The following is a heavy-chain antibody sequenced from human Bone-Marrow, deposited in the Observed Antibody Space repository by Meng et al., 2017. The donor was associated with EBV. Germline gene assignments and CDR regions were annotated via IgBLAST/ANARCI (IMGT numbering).Heavy chain of an antibody. D-gene: IGHD2-21*01. CDR1: GYSCTSYG. CDR3: AMIGRFCGGDCYADY. Sequence: VQRVQSGAEVMEPGGAVKDSWKASGYSCTSYGISLMRQAPGQGLEWMGWISGYDGNTNDEQKFQGRVTMTTDTSTSTAYMDRRSLRSDDTAVYYCAMIGRFCGGDCYADYWGQGTLVTVSS. J-gene: IGHJ4*02. V-gene: IGHV1-18*01. CDR2: ISGYDGNT.